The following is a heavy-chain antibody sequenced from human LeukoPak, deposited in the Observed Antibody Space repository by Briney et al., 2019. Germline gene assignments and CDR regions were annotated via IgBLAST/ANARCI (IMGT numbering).Heavy chain of an antibody. V-gene: IGHV1-8*02. CDR2: INPNSGNT. Sequence: ASVKVSCKASGYTFTGYYMHWVRQAPGQGLEWMGWINPNSGNTGYAQKFQGRVTMTRNTSISTAYMELSSLRSEDTAVYHCARGPGYDFWSGYYTPTYYYYGMDVWGQGTTVTVSS. D-gene: IGHD3-3*01. CDR3: ARGPGYDFWSGYYTPTYYYYGMDV. CDR1: GYTFTGYY. J-gene: IGHJ6*02.